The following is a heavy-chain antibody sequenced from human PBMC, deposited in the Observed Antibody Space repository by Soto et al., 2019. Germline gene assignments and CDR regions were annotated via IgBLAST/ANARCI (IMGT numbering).Heavy chain of an antibody. V-gene: IGHV1-69*06. CDR3: ASIAAAAAFDY. Sequence: SVKVSCKASGGTFSSYAISWVRQAPGQGLEWMGGIIPIFGTANYAQKFQGRVTITADKSTSTAYMELSSLRSEDTAVYYCASIAAAAAFDYWGQGTPVTVSS. CDR2: IIPIFGTA. J-gene: IGHJ4*02. D-gene: IGHD6-13*01. CDR1: GGTFSSYA.